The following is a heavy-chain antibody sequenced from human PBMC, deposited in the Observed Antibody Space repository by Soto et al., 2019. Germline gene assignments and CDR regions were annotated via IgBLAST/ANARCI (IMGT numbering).Heavy chain of an antibody. CDR1: GGSISSYY. CDR2: IYYSGST. CDR3: ASHNYVSWSTYFAY. J-gene: IGHJ4*02. Sequence: QVQLQESGPGLVKPSETLSLTCTVSGGSISSYYWSWIRQPPGKGLEWIGYIYYSGSTNYNPPLKRRLTLSVDTSKNHFSLKLNSMTAADTAVYYCASHNYVSWSTYFAYWGQGTLVTVSS. V-gene: IGHV4-59*08. D-gene: IGHD3-16*01.